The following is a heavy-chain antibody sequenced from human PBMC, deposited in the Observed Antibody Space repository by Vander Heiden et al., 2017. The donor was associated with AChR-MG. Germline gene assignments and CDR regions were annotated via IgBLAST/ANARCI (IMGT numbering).Heavy chain of an antibody. CDR1: GFTVSVHA. V-gene: IGHV3-53*02. CDR2: INSGSGGST. CDR3: ARGRYCSGGSCQMGMDV. J-gene: IGHJ6*02. Sequence: EQLVETGGGLSQPGGSLRLSCAASGFTVSVHAMSWVRQAPGKGLERVPVINSGSGGSTYDADSVKGRFTITRDNSKNTMNLQMNNLRAEDTAVYYCARGRYCSGGSCQMGMDVWGQGTTVTVSS. D-gene: IGHD2-15*01.